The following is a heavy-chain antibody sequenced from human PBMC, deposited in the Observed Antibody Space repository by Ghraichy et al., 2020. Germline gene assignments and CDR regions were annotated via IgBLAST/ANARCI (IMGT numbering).Heavy chain of an antibody. D-gene: IGHD5-18*01. V-gene: IGHV1-69*10. Sequence: SVKVSCKASRGNVCNYAISWVRHAPGQGLEWMGGVIPILPTSDFAQKFQGRITITADKSTSTAYMELRSLRSEDTAVYYCALGPRDTAMVTYYYYYMDVWGEGTTVTVSS. CDR3: ALGPRDTAMVTYYYYYMDV. CDR1: RGNVCNYA. J-gene: IGHJ6*03. CDR2: VIPILPTS.